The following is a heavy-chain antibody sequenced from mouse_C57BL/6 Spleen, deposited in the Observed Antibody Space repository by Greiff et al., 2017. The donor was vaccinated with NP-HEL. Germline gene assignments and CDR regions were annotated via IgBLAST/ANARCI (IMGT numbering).Heavy chain of an antibody. D-gene: IGHD4-1*01. CDR2: INPSSGYT. J-gene: IGHJ3*01. Sequence: QVQLKQSGAELAKPGASVKLSCKASGYTFTSYWMHWVKQRPGQGLEWIGYINPSSGYTKYNQKFKDKATLTADKSSSTAYMQLSSLTYEDSAVYYCASSLTGTGFAYWGQGTLVTVSA. CDR3: ASSLTGTGFAY. V-gene: IGHV1-7*01. CDR1: GYTFTSYW.